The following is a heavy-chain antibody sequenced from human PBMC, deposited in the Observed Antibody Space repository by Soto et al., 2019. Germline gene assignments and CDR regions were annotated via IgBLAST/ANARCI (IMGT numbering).Heavy chain of an antibody. CDR1: GYTFTSYA. J-gene: IGHJ4*01. D-gene: IGHD3-9*01. CDR2: INAGYGNT. Sequence: ASVKVSCKASGYTFTSYAIHWVRQAPGQRLEWMGWINAGYGNTKYSQKFQGRVTITRDTSTRTAYMQLNSLRSEDTAVYYCARYYYDILTGYSPNPFDYWGQGTLVTVSS. CDR3: ARYYYDILTGYSPNPFDY. V-gene: IGHV1-3*01.